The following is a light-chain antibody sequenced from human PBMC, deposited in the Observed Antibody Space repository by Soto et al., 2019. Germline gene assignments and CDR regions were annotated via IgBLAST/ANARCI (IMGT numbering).Light chain of an antibody. V-gene: IGKV3-20*01. Sequence: EIVLTQSPGTLSLSPGERATLSCRASQSLSGNYLAWYQQKPGQAPRFLIYGASNRATGIPDRFSGGGSGTDFALTISRPEPEDSAVYYCQQYGSSPITFGQGTRVEIK. CDR2: GAS. CDR1: QSLSGNY. J-gene: IGKJ5*01. CDR3: QQYGSSPIT.